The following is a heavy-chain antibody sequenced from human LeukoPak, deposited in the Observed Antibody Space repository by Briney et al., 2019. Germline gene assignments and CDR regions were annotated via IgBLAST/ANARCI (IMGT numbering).Heavy chain of an antibody. V-gene: IGHV4-4*07. J-gene: IGHJ5*02. D-gene: IGHD3-10*01. CDR1: GGSISSYY. Sequence: SETLCLTCTVSGGSISSYYWSWIRQPAGKGLEWIGRIYTSGSTNYNPSLKSRVTMSVDTSKNQFSLKLSSVTAADTAVYYCARDVMVRGVIKGVGWFDPWGQGTLVTVSS. CDR3: ARDVMVRGVIKGVGWFDP. CDR2: IYTSGST.